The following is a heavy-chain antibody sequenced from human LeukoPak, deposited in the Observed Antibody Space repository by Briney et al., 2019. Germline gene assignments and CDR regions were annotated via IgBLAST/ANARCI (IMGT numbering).Heavy chain of an antibody. V-gene: IGHV3-30*03. J-gene: IGHJ6*02. CDR2: ISHDGSNK. D-gene: IGHD2-2*01. CDR3: ARQDNAMDV. Sequence: GSLRLSCAASGFTFSNYDIHWVRQAPGKGLEWVAIISHDGSNKYYGDSLKGRFTISRDNSKNTLYLQMNSLRGEDTAVYYCARQDNAMDVWGQGTTVTVSS. CDR1: GFTFSNYD.